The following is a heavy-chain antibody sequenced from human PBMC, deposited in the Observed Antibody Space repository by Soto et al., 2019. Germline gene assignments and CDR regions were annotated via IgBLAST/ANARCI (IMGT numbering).Heavy chain of an antibody. J-gene: IGHJ5*02. Sequence: GASVKVSCKASGYTFTSYGISWVRQAPGQGLEWMGWISAYNGNTNYAQKLQGRVTMTTDTSTSTAYMELRSLRSDDTAVYYCARRNWNYFETGYNWFDPWGQGTLVTVSS. CDR3: ARRNWNYFETGYNWFDP. CDR1: GYTFTSYG. D-gene: IGHD1-7*01. V-gene: IGHV1-18*01. CDR2: ISAYNGNT.